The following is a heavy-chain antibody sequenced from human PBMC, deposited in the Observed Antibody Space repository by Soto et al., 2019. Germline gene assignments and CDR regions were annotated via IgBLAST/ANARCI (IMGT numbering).Heavy chain of an antibody. CDR2: IYYSGRT. V-gene: IGHV4-30-4*01. J-gene: IGHJ4*02. CDR1: GGSISSDKFY. Sequence: SETLSLTCTVSGGSISSDKFYWSWIRQPPGKGLEWIGYIYYSGRTYYNPSLKSRVTISVDTSKNQFSLKLSSVTAADTAVYYCARLGTPVAPFDYWGQGTLVTVSS. D-gene: IGHD4-17*01. CDR3: ARLGTPVAPFDY.